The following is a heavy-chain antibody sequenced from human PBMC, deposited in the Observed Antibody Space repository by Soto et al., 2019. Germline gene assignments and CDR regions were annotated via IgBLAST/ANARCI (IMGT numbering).Heavy chain of an antibody. V-gene: IGHV3-21*01. CDR2: ISSSSSYI. CDR1: GFTSSSYS. CDR3: ARDAVTHCSFDI. J-gene: IGHJ3*02. Sequence: PGGSLRLSCAASGFTSSSYSMNWVRQAPGKGLEWVSSISSSSSYIYYADSVKGRFTISRDNAKNSLYLQMNSLRAEDTAVYYCARDAVTHCSFDIWGQATMVTVSS. D-gene: IGHD4-17*01.